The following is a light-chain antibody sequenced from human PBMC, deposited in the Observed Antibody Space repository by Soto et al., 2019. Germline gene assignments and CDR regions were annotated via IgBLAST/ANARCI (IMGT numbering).Light chain of an antibody. CDR3: SSYAGSNNPVV. CDR2: EVS. Sequence: QSALTQPPSASGSPGQSVTISCTGTSSDVGSYKYVSWYQQHPGKAPKLMIYEVSQRPSGVPDRFSGSKSGNTASLTVSGLQADVEADYYCSSYAGSNNPVVFGGGTKLTVL. V-gene: IGLV2-8*01. CDR1: SSDVGSYKY. J-gene: IGLJ2*01.